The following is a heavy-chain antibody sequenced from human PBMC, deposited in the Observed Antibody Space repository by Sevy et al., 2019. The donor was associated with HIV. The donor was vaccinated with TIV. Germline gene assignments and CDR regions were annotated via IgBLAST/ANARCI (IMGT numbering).Heavy chain of an antibody. J-gene: IGHJ6*02. V-gene: IGHV5-51*01. CDR3: ARRGYYDSSGYYTYGMDV. D-gene: IGHD3-22*01. CDR2: IYPGDSDT. Sequence: GESLKISCKGSGYTFSNYWIGWERQMPGKGLEWMGIIYPGDSDTRYSPSFQGQVTISSDKSISTAYLQWSSLKASDTAMYYCARRGYYDSSGYYTYGMDVWGQRTTVTVSS. CDR1: GYTFSNYW.